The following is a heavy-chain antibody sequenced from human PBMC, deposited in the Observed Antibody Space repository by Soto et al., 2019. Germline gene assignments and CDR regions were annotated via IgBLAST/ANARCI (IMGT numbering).Heavy chain of an antibody. CDR2: IYYSGST. D-gene: IGHD6-19*01. V-gene: IGHV4-59*01. CDR1: GGSISSYY. J-gene: IGHJ6*02. CDR3: VRDRSVAGHYYYYGMDV. Sequence: SETLSLTCTVSGGSISSYYWSWIRQPPGKGLEWIGYIYYSGSTNYNPSLKSRVTISVDTSKNQFSLKLSSVTAADTAVYYCVRDRSVAGHYYYYGMDVWGQGTTVTVSS.